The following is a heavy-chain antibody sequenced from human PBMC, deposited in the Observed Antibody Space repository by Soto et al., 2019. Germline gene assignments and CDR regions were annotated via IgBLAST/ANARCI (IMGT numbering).Heavy chain of an antibody. D-gene: IGHD3-16*01. J-gene: IGHJ4*02. V-gene: IGHV4-59*11. CDR2: ISYSGSS. CDR3: ARADPDASVGF. CDR1: GGSMSSHY. Sequence: SETLSLTCTVSGGSMSSHYWTWLRQPPGKGLEWIGYISYSGSSYYNPSLKSRVTISADTSRNQFSLRLTSVIAADTAVYFCARADPDASVGFWGQGTLVTVYS.